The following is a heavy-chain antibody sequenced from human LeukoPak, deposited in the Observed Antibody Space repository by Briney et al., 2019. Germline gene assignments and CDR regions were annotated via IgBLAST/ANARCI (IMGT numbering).Heavy chain of an antibody. V-gene: IGHV3-7*01. CDR2: IKQDGSEK. D-gene: IGHD6-19*01. J-gene: IGHJ6*02. CDR1: GFTFSSYW. CDR3: ARVAVAGTSGMDV. Sequence: GGSLRLSCAASGFTFSSYWMSWVRQAPGKGLEWVANIKQDGSEKYYVDSVKGRFTVSRDNAKNSLYLQMNSLRAEDTAVYYCARVAVAGTSGMDVWGQGTTVTVSS.